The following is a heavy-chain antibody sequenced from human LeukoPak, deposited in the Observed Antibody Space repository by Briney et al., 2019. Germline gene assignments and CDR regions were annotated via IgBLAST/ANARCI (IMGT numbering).Heavy chain of an antibody. V-gene: IGHV3-43*01. D-gene: IGHD5-12*01. J-gene: IGHJ4*02. Sequence: PGGSLRLSCAASGFTFDDYTMHWVRQAPGKGLEWVSLISWDGGSTYYADSVKGRFTISRDNSKNSLYLQMNSLRTEDTALYYCAKANHMVATPYFDYWGQGTLVTVSS. CDR1: GFTFDDYT. CDR3: AKANHMVATPYFDY. CDR2: ISWDGGST.